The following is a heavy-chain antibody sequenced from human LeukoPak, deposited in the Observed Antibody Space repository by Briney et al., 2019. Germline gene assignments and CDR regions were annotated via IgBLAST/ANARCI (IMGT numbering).Heavy chain of an antibody. J-gene: IGHJ6*02. V-gene: IGHV4-59*01. Sequence: SETLSLTCTVSGGSISSYYWSWIRQPPGKGLEWIGYIYYSGSTNYNPSLKSRVTISVDTPKNQFSLKLSSVTAADTAVYYCARDPTTVTTDYYYGMDVWGQGTTVTVSS. CDR3: ARDPTTVTTDYYYGMDV. CDR1: GGSISSYY. CDR2: IYYSGST. D-gene: IGHD4-11*01.